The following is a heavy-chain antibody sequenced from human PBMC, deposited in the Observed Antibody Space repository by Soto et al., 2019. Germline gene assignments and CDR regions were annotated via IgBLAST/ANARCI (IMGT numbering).Heavy chain of an antibody. V-gene: IGHV3-23*01. CDR1: GFTFSSYA. CDR2: IGVREST. CDR3: AKNYYFDR. J-gene: IGHJ4*02. Sequence: EVQLLESGGGLVQPGGSLRLSCAASGFTFSSYAMSWVRQVPGKGLEWVSSIGVRESTYYVDSVKGRVTISRDNSKNTLYLQMNSLRAEDTAVYYCAKNYYFDRCGQRSMVTVTS.